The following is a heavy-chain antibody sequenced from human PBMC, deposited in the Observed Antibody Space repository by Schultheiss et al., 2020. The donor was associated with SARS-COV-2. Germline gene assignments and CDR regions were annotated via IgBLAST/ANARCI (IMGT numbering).Heavy chain of an antibody. Sequence: GGSLRLSCAASGFTFSSYSMNWVRQAPGKGLEWVSSISSSSSYIYYADSVKGRFIISRDNAKNSLYLQMNSLRAEDTAVYYCARGMIAAAGGVDYWGQGTLDTVSS. CDR3: ARGMIAAAGGVDY. CDR2: ISSSSSYI. V-gene: IGHV3-21*01. CDR1: GFTFSSYS. D-gene: IGHD6-13*01. J-gene: IGHJ4*02.